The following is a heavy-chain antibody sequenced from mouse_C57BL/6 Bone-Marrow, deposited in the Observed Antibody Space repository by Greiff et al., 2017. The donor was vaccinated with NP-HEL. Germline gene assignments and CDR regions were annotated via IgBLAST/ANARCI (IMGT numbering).Heavy chain of an antibody. V-gene: IGHV1-81*01. CDR3: ARDGDYGSSPFAY. CDR2: IYPRSGNT. J-gene: IGHJ3*01. D-gene: IGHD1-1*01. Sequence: VQLQQSGAELARPGASVKLSCKASGYTFTSYGIRWVKQRTGQGLEWIGEIYPRSGNTYYNEKFKGQATLTADKSTSTAYMEIRSLTSEDSAVDFCARDGDYGSSPFAYWGKGTLVTVSA. CDR1: GYTFTSYG.